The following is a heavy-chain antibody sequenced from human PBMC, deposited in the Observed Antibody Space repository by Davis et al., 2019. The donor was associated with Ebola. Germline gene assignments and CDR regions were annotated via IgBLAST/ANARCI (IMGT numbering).Heavy chain of an antibody. CDR2: IKLNSGGT. V-gene: IGHV1-2*02. CDR1: GYTLSEFS. J-gene: IGHJ4*02. Sequence: ASVKVSCKVSGYTLSEFSMHWVRQAPGQGLEWMGWIKLNSGGTNYAQRFQDRVTMTRDTSISTAYMELSSLTSDDTAVYYCARDLSGDNILCPDYWGQGTLVTVSS. CDR3: ARDLSGDNILCPDY. D-gene: IGHD1-26*01.